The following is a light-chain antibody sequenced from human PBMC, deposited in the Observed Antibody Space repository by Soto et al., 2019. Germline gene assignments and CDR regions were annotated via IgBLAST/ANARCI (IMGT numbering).Light chain of an antibody. CDR2: DAS. J-gene: IGKJ4*01. CDR1: QSIRSY. CDR3: QQSYSAPLT. Sequence: DIQMTQSPSSLSASVGDRVIITCRASQSIRSYLNWYQQKPGKAPKLLIYDASSLQIGVPSRFSGSGSGTDFTLTVRSLQPEDFATYYCQQSYSAPLTFGGGTKVDIK. V-gene: IGKV1-39*01.